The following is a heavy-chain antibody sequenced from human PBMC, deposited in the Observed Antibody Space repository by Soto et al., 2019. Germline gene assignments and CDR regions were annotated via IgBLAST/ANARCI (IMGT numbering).Heavy chain of an antibody. CDR3: AKEWLFSPDNIWKSDY. CDR1: GFTFSSSW. J-gene: IGHJ4*02. V-gene: IGHV3-23*01. D-gene: IGHD3-22*01. Sequence: PGWSLRLSCAASGFTFSSSWMRWVRQAPGKGLEWVSAISGSGGSTYYADSVKGRFTISRDNSKNTLYLQMNSLRAEDTAAYYCAKEWLFSPDNIWKSDYWGQGTLVTVSS. CDR2: ISGSGGST.